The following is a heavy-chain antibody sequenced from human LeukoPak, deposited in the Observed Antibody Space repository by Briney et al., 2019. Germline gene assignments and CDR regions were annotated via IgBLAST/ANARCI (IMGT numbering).Heavy chain of an antibody. D-gene: IGHD3-3*01. V-gene: IGHV1-2*02. Sequence: ASVKVSCKASGYTFTGYYMHWVRQAPGQGLEWMGWINPNSGRTNYAQKFQGRVTMTRDTSISTAYMELSRLRSDDTAVYYCARERITIFGVVIDYWGQGTLVTVSS. J-gene: IGHJ4*02. CDR2: INPNSGRT. CDR1: GYTFTGYY. CDR3: ARERITIFGVVIDY.